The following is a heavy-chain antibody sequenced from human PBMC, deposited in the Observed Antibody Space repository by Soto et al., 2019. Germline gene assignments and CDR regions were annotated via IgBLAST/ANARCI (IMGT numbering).Heavy chain of an antibody. Sequence: QVHLVKSGAEVKKPGASVKVSCKASGYTFTSYGIIWVRQAPGQGLEWMGWISAYNGNTNYAQKLQCRVTMTTDTSTSTAYMELRSLRSDDTAVYYCARLTIFGVVDPYWGQGTLVTVSS. CDR3: ARLTIFGVVDPY. V-gene: IGHV1-18*04. J-gene: IGHJ4*02. CDR2: ISAYNGNT. D-gene: IGHD3-3*01. CDR1: GYTFTSYG.